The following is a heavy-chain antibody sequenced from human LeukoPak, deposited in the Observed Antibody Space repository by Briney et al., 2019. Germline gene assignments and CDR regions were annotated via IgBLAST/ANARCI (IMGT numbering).Heavy chain of an antibody. J-gene: IGHJ6*01. V-gene: IGHV3-23*01. CDR2: IGSDNKP. Sequence: GGSLRLSCEASGFTFSAYAMTWVRQAPGQGLEWVSSIGSDNKPHYSESVKGRFAISRDNSKSMLFLQLNSLRAEDTALYYCARDLHSYVAMNVWRQATTVTVSS. D-gene: IGHD3-10*02. CDR3: ARDLHSYVAMNV. CDR1: GFTFSAYA.